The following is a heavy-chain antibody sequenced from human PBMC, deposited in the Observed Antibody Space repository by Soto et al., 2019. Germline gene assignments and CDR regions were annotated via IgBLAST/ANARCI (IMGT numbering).Heavy chain of an antibody. CDR2: IWYDGSKT. D-gene: IGHD6-19*01. Sequence: PGGSLRLSCAVSGFSITTYGVHWFRQIPGKGLEWVAVIWYDGSKTNYGDSVKGRFTISRDVSKNTVFLQLSSLRADDTAVYYCTRDGGSGIDYWGQGTLVTVYS. CDR3: TRDGGSGIDY. CDR1: GFSITTYG. V-gene: IGHV3-33*01. J-gene: IGHJ4*02.